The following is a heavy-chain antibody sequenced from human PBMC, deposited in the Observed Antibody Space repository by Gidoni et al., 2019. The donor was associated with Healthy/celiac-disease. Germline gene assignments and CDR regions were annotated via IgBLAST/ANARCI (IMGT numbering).Heavy chain of an antibody. CDR1: GFTFSSYS. V-gene: IGHV3-21*01. Sequence: EVQLVESGGGLVKPGGSLRLSCAASGFTFSSYSMNWVRQAPGKGLEWVSSISSSSSYIYYADSVKGRFTISRDNAKNSLYLQMNSLGAEDTAVYYCARDHALYSGYDSWGQGTLVTVSS. CDR2: ISSSSSYI. J-gene: IGHJ4*02. D-gene: IGHD5-12*01. CDR3: ARDHALYSGYDS.